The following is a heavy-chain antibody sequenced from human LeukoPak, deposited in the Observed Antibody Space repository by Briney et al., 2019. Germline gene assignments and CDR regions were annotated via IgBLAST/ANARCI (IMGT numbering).Heavy chain of an antibody. CDR3: AKDLGYYDSSGAFDI. Sequence: GGSLRLSCAASGFTFSSYGMHWVRQAPGKGLEGVAVIWYDGSNKYYADSVKGRFTISRDNSKNTLYLQTNSLRAEDTAVYYCAKDLGYYDSSGAFDIWGQGTMVTVSS. CDR2: IWYDGSNK. V-gene: IGHV3-33*06. J-gene: IGHJ3*02. D-gene: IGHD3-22*01. CDR1: GFTFSSYG.